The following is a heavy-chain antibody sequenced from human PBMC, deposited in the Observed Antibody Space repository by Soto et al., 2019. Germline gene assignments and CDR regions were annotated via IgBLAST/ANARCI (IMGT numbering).Heavy chain of an antibody. CDR3: AGLTAAGLDY. J-gene: IGHJ4*02. D-gene: IGHD6-13*01. CDR1: GFTFSSYE. CDR2: ISSSGSTI. V-gene: IGHV3-48*03. Sequence: QPGGSLRLSCAASGFTFSSYEMNWVRQAPGKGLEWVSYISSSGSTIYYADSVKGRLTISRDNAKNSLYLQMNSLRAEDTAVYYCAGLTAAGLDYWGQGTLVTVSS.